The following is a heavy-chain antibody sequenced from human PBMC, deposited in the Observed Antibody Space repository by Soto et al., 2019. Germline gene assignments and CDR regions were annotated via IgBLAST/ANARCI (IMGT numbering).Heavy chain of an antibody. CDR3: AKGVSTSWLRDGFDI. V-gene: IGHV3-9*01. CDR2: ISSNSGSV. CDR1: AFTFNNYA. J-gene: IGHJ3*02. D-gene: IGHD2-2*01. Sequence: EVQLVESGGGLVQPGRSLRLSCAASAFTFNNYAMHWVRQVPGKGLEWVSGISSNSGSVGYADSVKGRFTISRDNAKNSLYLEMNSRRVEDTALYYCAKGVSTSWLRDGFDILGQLTMVTASS.